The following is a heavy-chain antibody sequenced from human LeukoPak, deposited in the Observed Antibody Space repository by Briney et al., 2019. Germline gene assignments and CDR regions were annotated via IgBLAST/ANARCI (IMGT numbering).Heavy chain of an antibody. CDR2: IYYSGST. J-gene: IGHJ4*02. V-gene: IGHV4-59*01. CDR3: AREMATMLPD. CDR1: GGSISSYY. D-gene: IGHD5-24*01. Sequence: ASETLSLTCTVSGGSISSYYWSWIRQPPGKGLEWIGYIYYSGSTNYNPSLKSRVTISVDTSKNQFSLKLSSVTAADTAVYYCAREMATMLPDWGQGTLVTVSS.